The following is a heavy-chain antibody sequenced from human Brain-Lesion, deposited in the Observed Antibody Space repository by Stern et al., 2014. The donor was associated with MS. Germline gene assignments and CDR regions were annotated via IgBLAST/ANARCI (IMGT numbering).Heavy chain of an antibody. D-gene: IGHD1-26*01. J-gene: IGHJ4*02. CDR3: ATLSPGAGGNYYRHFDY. Sequence: QLVQSGAEVKKPGASVKVSCKVSGYTLTELSMHWVRQAPRTGLEWMGGFDPEDGETIYAQKFQGRVPMTEDTSTDTAYMELSSLRSEDTAVYYCATLSPGAGGNYYRHFDYWGQGTLVTVSS. CDR1: GYTLTELS. V-gene: IGHV1-24*01. CDR2: FDPEDGET.